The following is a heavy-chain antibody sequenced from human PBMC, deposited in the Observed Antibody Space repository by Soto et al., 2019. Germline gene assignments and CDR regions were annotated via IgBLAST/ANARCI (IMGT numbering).Heavy chain of an antibody. CDR3: ARRGVAVTTPYYYYYGMDV. D-gene: IGHD4-4*01. Sequence: GESLKISCKGSGYSFTSYWISWVRQMPGKGLEWMGRIDPSDSYTNYSPSFQGHVTISADKSISTAYLQWSSLKASDTAMYYCARRGVAVTTPYYYYYGMDVWGQGTTVTVSS. V-gene: IGHV5-10-1*01. J-gene: IGHJ6*02. CDR1: GYSFTSYW. CDR2: IDPSDSYT.